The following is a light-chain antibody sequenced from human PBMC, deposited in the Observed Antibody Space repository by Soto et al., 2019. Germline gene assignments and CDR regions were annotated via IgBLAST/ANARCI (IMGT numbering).Light chain of an antibody. Sequence: EIVLTQSPGTLSLSPGERATLSCRASQSISSSYLAWYQQKPGQAPRLLIYGASSRVTGIPDRFSGSGSGTDFTLTISRLEPEDFALYYCQQYGGSPRTFGQGTKVDIK. CDR2: GAS. J-gene: IGKJ1*01. CDR1: QSISSSY. V-gene: IGKV3-20*01. CDR3: QQYGGSPRT.